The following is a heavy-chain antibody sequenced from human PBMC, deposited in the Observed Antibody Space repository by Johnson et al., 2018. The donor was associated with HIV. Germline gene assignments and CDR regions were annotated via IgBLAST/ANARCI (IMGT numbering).Heavy chain of an antibody. D-gene: IGHD2-8*01. CDR2: IYSGGST. CDR3: AKGLVYADPDDAFDI. Sequence: VQLVESGGGLVQPGGSLRLSCAASGFTVSSNNMSWVRQAPGKGLEWVSVIYSGGSTYHADSVKGRFTISRDNSKNTLYLQMNSLRAEDTAVYYCAKGLVYADPDDAFDIWGQGTMVTVSS. CDR1: GFTVSSNN. J-gene: IGHJ3*02. V-gene: IGHV3-66*02.